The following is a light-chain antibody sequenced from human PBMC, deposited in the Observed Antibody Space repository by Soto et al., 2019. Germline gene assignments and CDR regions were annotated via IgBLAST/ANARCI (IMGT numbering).Light chain of an antibody. CDR2: GAS. J-gene: IGKJ5*01. Sequence: EIVMTQSPDTLSVSPGERATLSCRASQSVSSNLAWYQQKPGQAPRLLIYGASTRATGIPARFSGSGSGTEFALTISSLQPEDFAVYYCHQYDKWPPITFGQGTRLEIK. CDR3: HQYDKWPPIT. V-gene: IGKV3-15*01. CDR1: QSVSSN.